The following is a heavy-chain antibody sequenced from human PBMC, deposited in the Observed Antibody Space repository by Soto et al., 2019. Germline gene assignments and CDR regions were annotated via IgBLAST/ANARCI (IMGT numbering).Heavy chain of an antibody. J-gene: IGHJ4*02. CDR2: ISGSGGST. CDR3: AKVTWVGEFYY. D-gene: IGHD3-10*01. V-gene: IGHV3-23*01. Sequence: GGSHRLSSTASGFNFGSYAMSWVRQAPGKGLEWVSAISGSGGSTYYADSVKGRFTISRDNSKNTLYLQMNSLRAEDTAVYYCAKVTWVGEFYYWGQGTLVTVSS. CDR1: GFNFGSYA.